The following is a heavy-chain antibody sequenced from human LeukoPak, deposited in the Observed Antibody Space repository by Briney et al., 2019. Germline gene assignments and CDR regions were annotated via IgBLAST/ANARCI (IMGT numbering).Heavy chain of an antibody. Sequence: ASVKVSCKTSGFTFTNYGFSWMRQAPGQGLEWMGWISAYNGNTNYAQKLQGGVTMTTDTSTSTAYMELRSLRSDDTAVYYCARGGYGDPPTRYWGQGTLVTVSS. CDR3: ARGGYGDPPTRY. CDR1: GFTFTNYG. V-gene: IGHV1-18*01. CDR2: ISAYNGNT. J-gene: IGHJ4*02. D-gene: IGHD4-17*01.